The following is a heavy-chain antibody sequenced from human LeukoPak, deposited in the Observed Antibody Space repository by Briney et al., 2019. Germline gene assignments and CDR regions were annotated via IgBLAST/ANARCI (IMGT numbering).Heavy chain of an antibody. D-gene: IGHD6-13*01. CDR1: GGSLSTSSYY. J-gene: IGHJ4*02. CDR2: IFYSGST. V-gene: IGHV4-39*07. Sequence: SETLSLTSTVSGGSLSTSSYYSGWVRQPPGTGLEWIGNIFYSGSTYYSPSLKSRVTISLDTSRNQFSLKLNSVTAADTAVYYCARDRGYSSSPDYWGQGTLVTVSS. CDR3: ARDRGYSSSPDY.